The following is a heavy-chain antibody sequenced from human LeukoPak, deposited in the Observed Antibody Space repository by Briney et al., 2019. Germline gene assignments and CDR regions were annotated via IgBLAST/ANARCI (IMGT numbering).Heavy chain of an antibody. Sequence: APVKVSCKASGYTFTSYGISWVRQAPGQGLEWMGWISAYNGNANYAQKLQGRVTMTTDTSTSTAYMELRSLRSDDTAVYYCAAGYSYGNDAFDIWGQGTMVTVSS. CDR2: ISAYNGNA. CDR1: GYTFTSYG. V-gene: IGHV1-18*01. J-gene: IGHJ3*02. D-gene: IGHD5-18*01. CDR3: AAGYSYGNDAFDI.